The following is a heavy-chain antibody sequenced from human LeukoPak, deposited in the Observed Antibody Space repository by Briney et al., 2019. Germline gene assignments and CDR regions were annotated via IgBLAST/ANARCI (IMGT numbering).Heavy chain of an antibody. CDR3: ARDPGSSSWFYFDY. Sequence: SETLSLTCTVSGGSISSYYWSWIRQPPGKGLEWIGYIYYSGSTNYNPSLKSRVTISVDTSKNQFSLQLSSVTPEDTAVYYCARDPGSSSWFYFDYWGQGILVTVSS. J-gene: IGHJ4*02. CDR2: IYYSGST. V-gene: IGHV4-59*12. D-gene: IGHD6-13*01. CDR1: GGSISSYY.